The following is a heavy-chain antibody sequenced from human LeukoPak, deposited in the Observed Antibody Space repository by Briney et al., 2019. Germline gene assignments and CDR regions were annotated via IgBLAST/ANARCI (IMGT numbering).Heavy chain of an antibody. D-gene: IGHD3-10*01. CDR3: ARVLWFGEVLKGDAFDI. J-gene: IGHJ3*02. Sequence: PGGSLRLSCSASGFTFSSYGMHWVRQAPGKGLEWEAVIWYDGSNKYYGDSVKGRFTISRDNSRNTLYLQMTSLRAEDTAVYYCARVLWFGEVLKGDAFDIWGQGTMVTVSS. CDR1: GFTFSSYG. CDR2: IWYDGSNK. V-gene: IGHV3-33*08.